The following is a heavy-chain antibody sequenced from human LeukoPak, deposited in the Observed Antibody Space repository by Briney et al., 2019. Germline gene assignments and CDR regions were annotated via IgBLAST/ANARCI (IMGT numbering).Heavy chain of an antibody. CDR3: AKDGGGWYSSGWYYFDC. CDR1: GFTFNNYA. CDR2: ISGSSGST. V-gene: IGHV3-23*01. J-gene: IGHJ4*02. D-gene: IGHD6-19*01. Sequence: GGSLRLSCAASGFTFNNYAMNWVRQAPGQGLEWVSAISGSSGSTYYADSVKGRFTISRDNSKNTLYLQMNSLRAEDTAVYYCAKDGGGWYSSGWYYFDCWGQGTLVTVSS.